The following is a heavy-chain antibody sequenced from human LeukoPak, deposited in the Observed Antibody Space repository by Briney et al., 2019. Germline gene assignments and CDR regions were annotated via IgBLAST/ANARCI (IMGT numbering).Heavy chain of an antibody. CDR3: AIGHYYDSSELGYYFDY. Sequence: GASVKVSCKASGYTFTSNGISWVRQAPGQGLEWMGWISAYNGNTNYEQKLQGRATMTTDTSTSTAYMELRSLRSDDTAVYYCAIGHYYDSSELGYYFDYWGQGTLVTVSS. D-gene: IGHD3-22*01. CDR1: GYTFTSNG. J-gene: IGHJ4*02. CDR2: ISAYNGNT. V-gene: IGHV1-18*01.